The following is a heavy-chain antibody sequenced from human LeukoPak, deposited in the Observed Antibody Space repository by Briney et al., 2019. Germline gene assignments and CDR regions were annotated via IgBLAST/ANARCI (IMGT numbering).Heavy chain of an antibody. J-gene: IGHJ6*02. CDR1: GGSISSYY. CDR2: IYTSGST. V-gene: IGHV4-4*07. CDR3: ARIGKSYYYGMDV. Sequence: SETLSLTCTVSGGSISSYYWSWIRQPAGKGLEWIGRIYTSGSTNYNPSLKSRVAMSVDTSKNQFSLKLSPVTAADTAVYYCARIGKSYYYGMDVWGQGTTVTVSS.